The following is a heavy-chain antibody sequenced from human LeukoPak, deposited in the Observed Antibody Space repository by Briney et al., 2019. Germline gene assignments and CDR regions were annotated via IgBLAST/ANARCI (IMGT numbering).Heavy chain of an antibody. CDR1: GFTFSKAW. CDR3: TTGIRGD. V-gene: IGHV3-15*01. CDR2: ILSNIDGGTT. Sequence: GGSLRLSCAVSGFTFSKAWMSWVRQTPGKGLEWVGRILSNIDGGTTDYAAPVKGRFTISRDDSKNTLFLQMNSLKTEDTAVYYCTTGIRGDCGQGTLVTVSS. J-gene: IGHJ4*02.